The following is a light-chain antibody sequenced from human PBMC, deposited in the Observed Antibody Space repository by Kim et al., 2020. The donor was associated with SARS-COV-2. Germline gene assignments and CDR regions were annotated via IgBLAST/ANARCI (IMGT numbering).Light chain of an antibody. CDR2: EVS. Sequence: QSITISCTGTTSDVGYYNLVSWYQQHPSNVPKLLIYEVSKRPSAVSSRFSGSKSGYTASLTISGLQAEDEADYYCCSYAGSGIVVFGGGTQLTVL. J-gene: IGLJ2*01. CDR1: TSDVGYYNL. V-gene: IGLV2-23*02. CDR3: CSYAGSGIVV.